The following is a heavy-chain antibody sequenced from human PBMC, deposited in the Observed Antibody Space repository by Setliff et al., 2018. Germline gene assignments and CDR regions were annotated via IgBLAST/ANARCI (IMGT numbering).Heavy chain of an antibody. D-gene: IGHD2-8*02. V-gene: IGHV1-18*01. Sequence: ASVKVSCKASGYTFTNYGITWVRQAPGQGLEWMGWVRASNGETKYSQNFQGRVTMTTDTSTGTLYMELRSLRSDDTAIYYCAISTLSICTGGNCPNAFDVWGQGTVVTVSS. CDR1: GYTFTNYG. CDR3: AISTLSICTGGNCPNAFDV. CDR2: VRASNGET. J-gene: IGHJ3*01.